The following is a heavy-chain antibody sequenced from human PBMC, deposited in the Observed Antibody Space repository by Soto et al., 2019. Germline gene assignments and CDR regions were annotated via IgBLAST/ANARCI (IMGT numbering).Heavy chain of an antibody. CDR1: GGSFSGYY. D-gene: IGHD3-3*01. CDR3: ARVNTIFGVAYYYYGMDV. CDR2: INHSGST. V-gene: IGHV4-34*01. J-gene: IGHJ6*02. Sequence: SETLSLTCAVYGGSFSGYYWSWIRQPPGKGLEWIGEINHSGSTNYNPSLKSRVTISVDTSKNQFSLKLSSVTAADTAVYYCARVNTIFGVAYYYYGMDVWGQGTTVTVSS.